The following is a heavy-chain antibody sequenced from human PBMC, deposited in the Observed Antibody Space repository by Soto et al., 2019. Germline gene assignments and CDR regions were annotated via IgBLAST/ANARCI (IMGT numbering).Heavy chain of an antibody. CDR1: GDSMIGTHW. CDR2: THHSRGT. Sequence: SETLSLTCAVSGDSMIGTHWWSWVRRPPGKGLEFIGETHHSRGTNYNPSLRSRVTVSLDKSKNQLSLILYSVTAADTGVYYCARYSAASGTYYFDYWGQGTLVTSPQ. V-gene: IGHV4-4*02. D-gene: IGHD6-13*01. J-gene: IGHJ4*01. CDR3: ARYSAASGTYYFDY.